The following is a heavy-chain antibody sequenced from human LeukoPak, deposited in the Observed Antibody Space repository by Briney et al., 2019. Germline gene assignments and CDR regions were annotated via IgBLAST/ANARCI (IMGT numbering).Heavy chain of an antibody. D-gene: IGHD3-3*01. CDR2: INHSGST. CDR3: ARETSFRYYDFWSGWGY. V-gene: IGHV4-34*01. Sequence: SETLSLTCAVYGGSFSGYYWSWIRQPPGKGLEWIGEINHSGSTNYNPSLKSRVTISVDTSKNQFSLKLSSVTAADTAVYYCARETSFRYYDFWSGWGYWGQGTLVTVSS. CDR1: GGSFSGYY. J-gene: IGHJ4*02.